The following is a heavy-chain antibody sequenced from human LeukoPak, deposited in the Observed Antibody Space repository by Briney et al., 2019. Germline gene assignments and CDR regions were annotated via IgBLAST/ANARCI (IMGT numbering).Heavy chain of an antibody. CDR3: ARSSIIAAAGPYYFDY. D-gene: IGHD6-13*01. Sequence: GGSLRLSCAASGFTFSSYGIHWVRQAPGKGLEWVAFIRYDGSNNYYADSVKGRFTISRDNSKNTLYLQMNSLRSEDTAVYYCARSSIIAAAGPYYFDYWGQGTLVTVSS. CDR1: GFTFSSYG. CDR2: IRYDGSNN. V-gene: IGHV3-30*02. J-gene: IGHJ4*02.